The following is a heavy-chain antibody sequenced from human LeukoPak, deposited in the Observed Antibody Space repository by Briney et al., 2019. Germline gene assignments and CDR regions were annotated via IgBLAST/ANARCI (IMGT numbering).Heavy chain of an antibody. J-gene: IGHJ4*02. CDR1: GDSINSSLSY. V-gene: IGHV4-39*01. Sequence: SETLSLTCSVSGDSINSSLSYWAWIRQPPGKGLEWIGTIYYSGSTGSTFYNPSLKGRVTISVATSKNQFPLNLRSVTAADTAIYYCARHLYDKTGRPLDSWGQGTLVTVSS. D-gene: IGHD3-9*01. CDR3: ARHLYDKTGRPLDS. CDR2: IYYSGSTGST.